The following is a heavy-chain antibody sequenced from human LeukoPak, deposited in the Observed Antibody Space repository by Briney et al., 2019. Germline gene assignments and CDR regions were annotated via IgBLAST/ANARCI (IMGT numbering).Heavy chain of an antibody. Sequence: SETLSLTCAVYGGSFSGYYWSWIRQPPGKGLEWIGEINHSGSTNYNPSLKSRVTISVDTSKNQFSLKLSSVTAADTAVYHCARVTGERNRRIAAAGTGRWFDPWGQGTLVTVSS. J-gene: IGHJ5*02. D-gene: IGHD6-13*01. CDR1: GGSFSGYY. V-gene: IGHV4-34*01. CDR2: INHSGST. CDR3: ARVTGERNRRIAAAGTGRWFDP.